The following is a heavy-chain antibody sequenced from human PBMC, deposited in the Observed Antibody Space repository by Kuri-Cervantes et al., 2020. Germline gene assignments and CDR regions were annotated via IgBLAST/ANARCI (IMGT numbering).Heavy chain of an antibody. V-gene: IGHV3-48*01. Sequence: GGSLRLSCAASGFTFSSYSMNWVRQAPGKGLEWVSYISSSSSTIYYADSVKGRFTISRDNAKNSLYLQMNSLRAEDTAVYYCARDNEAPRVPLDYWGQGTLVTVSS. CDR3: ARDNEAPRVPLDY. CDR2: ISSSSSTI. J-gene: IGHJ4*02. CDR1: GFTFSSYS. D-gene: IGHD1-1*01.